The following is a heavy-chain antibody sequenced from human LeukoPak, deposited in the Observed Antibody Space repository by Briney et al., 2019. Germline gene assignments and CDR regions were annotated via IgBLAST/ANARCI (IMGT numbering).Heavy chain of an antibody. V-gene: IGHV3-30*04. Sequence: GGSLRLSCAASGFTFSNYAIHWVRQAPGKGLQWVGFISYDGTNTYYADSVRGRFTISRDNSNSAVYLQMNSLRAQDTIVYYCARKYHYDSAGYGLDYWGQGTLVTVSS. CDR3: ARKYHYDSAGYGLDY. CDR2: ISYDGTNT. D-gene: IGHD3-22*01. J-gene: IGHJ4*02. CDR1: GFTFSNYA.